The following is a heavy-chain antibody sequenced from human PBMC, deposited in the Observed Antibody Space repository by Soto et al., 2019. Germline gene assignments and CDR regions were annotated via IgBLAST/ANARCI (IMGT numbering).Heavy chain of an antibody. CDR1: GGSISSSSYY. CDR3: ASELRYLDWLLQRYYYYYGMDV. J-gene: IGHJ6*02. CDR2: IYYSGST. Sequence: SETLSLTCTVSGGSISSSSYYWGWIRQPPGKGLEWIGSIYYSGSTYYNPSLKSRVTISVDTSKNQFSLKLSSVTAADTAVYYCASELRYLDWLLQRYYYYYGMDVWGQGTTVTVSS. D-gene: IGHD3-9*01. V-gene: IGHV4-39*01.